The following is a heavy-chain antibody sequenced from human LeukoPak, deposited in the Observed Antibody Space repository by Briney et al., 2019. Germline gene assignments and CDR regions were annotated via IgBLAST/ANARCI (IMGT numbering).Heavy chain of an antibody. CDR2: INHSGST. Sequence: SETLSLTCAVYGGSFSGYYWSWIRQPPGKGLEWIGEINHSGSTNYNPSLKSRVTMSVDTSKNQFSLKLSSVTAADTAVYYCARSLAARPGYWGQGTLVTVSS. J-gene: IGHJ4*02. V-gene: IGHV4-34*01. CDR1: GGSFSGYY. D-gene: IGHD6-6*01. CDR3: ARSLAARPGY.